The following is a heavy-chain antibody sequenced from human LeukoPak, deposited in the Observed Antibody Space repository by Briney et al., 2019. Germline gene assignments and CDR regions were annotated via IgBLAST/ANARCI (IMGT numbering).Heavy chain of an antibody. CDR3: ARDRVEYGSYAYNWFDP. CDR2: IYTSVST. CDR1: GGSISSYY. Sequence: SETLSLTCTVSGGSISSYYWSWIRQPAGKGLEWIGRIYTSVSTNYNPSLKSRVTMSVDTSKNQFSLKLSSVTAADTAVYYCARDRVEYGSYAYNWFDPWGQGTLVTVSS. V-gene: IGHV4-4*07. D-gene: IGHD1-26*01. J-gene: IGHJ5*02.